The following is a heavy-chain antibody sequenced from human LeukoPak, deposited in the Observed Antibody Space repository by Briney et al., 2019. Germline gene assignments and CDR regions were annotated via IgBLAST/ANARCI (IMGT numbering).Heavy chain of an antibody. J-gene: IGHJ6*03. CDR1: GFTYKDYG. V-gene: IGHV3-20*04. D-gene: IGHD4-11*01. CDR2: NTWNGGST. CDR3: ARGVTTVSSYYVYHYMDV. Sequence: GGSLRLSCAAPGFTYKDYGMSWVRQAPGKGLEWVSGNTWNGGSTGYADPVKGRFTISRDNAQNSLYLQMNSLRAEDTALYYCARGVTTVSSYYVYHYMDVWGKGTTVTVSS.